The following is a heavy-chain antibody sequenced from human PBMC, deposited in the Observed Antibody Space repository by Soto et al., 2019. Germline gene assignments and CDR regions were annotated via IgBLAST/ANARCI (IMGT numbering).Heavy chain of an antibody. CDR3: VPGTAAGNYGMDV. V-gene: IGHV1-69*06. D-gene: IGHD6-13*01. Sequence: QVQLVQSGAEVKKPGSSVKVSCKASGGPFSNYAISWVRQAPGQGLEWMGGIIPLFGTANYAQKFQGRVTMTRNTSISTAYMELSSLRSEDTAVYYCVPGTAAGNYGMDVWGQGTTVTVSS. CDR2: IIPLFGTA. CDR1: GGPFSNYA. J-gene: IGHJ6*02.